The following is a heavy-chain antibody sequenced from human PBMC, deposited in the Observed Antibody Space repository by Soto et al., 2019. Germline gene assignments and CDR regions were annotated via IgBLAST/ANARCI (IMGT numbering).Heavy chain of an antibody. Sequence: SETLSLTCAVYGGSFSGYYWSWIRQPPGKGLEWIGEINHSGSTNYNPSLKSRVTISVDTSKNQFSLKLSSVTAADTAVYYCARDVQDTGDQARPYYFDYWGQGTLVTVSS. V-gene: IGHV4-34*01. CDR3: ARDVQDTGDQARPYYFDY. D-gene: IGHD7-27*01. J-gene: IGHJ4*02. CDR2: INHSGST. CDR1: GGSFSGYY.